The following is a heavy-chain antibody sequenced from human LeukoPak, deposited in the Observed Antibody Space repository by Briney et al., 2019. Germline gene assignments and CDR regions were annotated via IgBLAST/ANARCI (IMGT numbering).Heavy chain of an antibody. J-gene: IGHJ4*02. CDR2: IKVSGGRT. Sequence: ASVKVSCKASGYTFSGFYVHWVRQAPGQGLEWMGIIKVSGGRTEYAQKFQGRVTVTRDMSTSTVYMELNNLRSEDTAVYYCAGEPPESYYFDNWGQGTLVTVSS. CDR1: GYTFSGFY. CDR3: AGEPPESYYFDN. V-gene: IGHV1-46*01.